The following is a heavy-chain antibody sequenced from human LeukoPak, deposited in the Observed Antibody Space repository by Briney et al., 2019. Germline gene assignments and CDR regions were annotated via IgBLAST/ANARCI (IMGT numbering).Heavy chain of an antibody. Sequence: PGGSLRLSCAASKFTFSSYNMNWVRQAPGKGLEWVSFITTSSSTIYYADSVKGRFTISRDNDKNSLYLQMNSLRAEDTAVYYCARERLHPWYFDYWGQGTLVTVSS. CDR3: ARERLHPWYFDY. CDR2: ITTSSSTI. J-gene: IGHJ4*02. D-gene: IGHD4-11*01. CDR1: KFTFSSYN. V-gene: IGHV3-48*01.